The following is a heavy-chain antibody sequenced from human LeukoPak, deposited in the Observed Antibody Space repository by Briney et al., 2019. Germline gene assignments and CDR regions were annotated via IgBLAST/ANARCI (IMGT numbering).Heavy chain of an antibody. Sequence: SGTLCLTCTVSGGSISSSSYYWGWSRQPPGKGLEWSGSIYYSGGTYYNPSLKSRVTISVDTSKNQFSLKLSSVTAADTAVYYCARSRGGYYAIDYWGQGTLVTVSS. V-gene: IGHV4-39*07. CDR2: IYYSGGT. CDR1: GGSISSSSYY. D-gene: IGHD1-26*01. CDR3: ARSRGGYYAIDY. J-gene: IGHJ4*02.